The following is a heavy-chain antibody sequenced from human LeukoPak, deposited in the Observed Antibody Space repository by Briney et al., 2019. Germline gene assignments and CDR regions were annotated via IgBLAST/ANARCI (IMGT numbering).Heavy chain of an antibody. V-gene: IGHV3-30*02. Sequence: GGSLRLSCAASGFTFSNHGIHWVRQAPGKGLEWVAFIRYDGSDKYYADSVKGRFTISRDSSKNTVYLQMNSLRDEDTAVYYCAKAPYRGGSSWTEFDYWGQGTLVTVSS. CDR3: AKAPYRGGSSWTEFDY. D-gene: IGHD6-13*01. CDR1: GFTFSNHG. CDR2: IRYDGSDK. J-gene: IGHJ4*02.